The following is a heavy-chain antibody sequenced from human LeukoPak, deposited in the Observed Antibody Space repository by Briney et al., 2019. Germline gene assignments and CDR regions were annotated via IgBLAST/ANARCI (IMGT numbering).Heavy chain of an antibody. CDR3: ARSLVPQYSSPTSVSRGAFGY. Sequence: SETLSLTCTVSGGSISSSSYYWGWIRQPPGKGLEWIGSIYYSGSTYYNPSLKSRVTISVDTSKNQFSLKLSSVTAADTAVYYCARSLVPQYSSPTSVSRGAFGYWGQGTLVTVSS. D-gene: IGHD6-6*01. CDR1: GGSISSSSYY. V-gene: IGHV4-39*07. J-gene: IGHJ4*02. CDR2: IYYSGST.